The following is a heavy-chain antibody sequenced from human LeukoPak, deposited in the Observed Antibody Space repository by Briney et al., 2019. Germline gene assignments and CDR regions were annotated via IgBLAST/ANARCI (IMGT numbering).Heavy chain of an antibody. V-gene: IGHV4-39*01. CDR1: GGSISSSSYY. D-gene: IGHD4-17*01. J-gene: IGHJ5*02. CDR3: ARRRPTVDWFDP. CDR2: IYYSGST. Sequence: SETLSLTCTVSGGSISSSSYYWGWIRQPPGKGLEWIGSIYYSGSTYYNPSLESRVTISVDTSKNQFSLKLSSVTAADTAVYYCARRRPTVDWFDPWGQGTLVTVSS.